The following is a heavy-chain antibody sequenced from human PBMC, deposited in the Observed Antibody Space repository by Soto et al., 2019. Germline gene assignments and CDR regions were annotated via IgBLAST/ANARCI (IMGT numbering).Heavy chain of an antibody. CDR2: IYVTGAV. CDR3: ARLRIATNNYKWFDP. Sequence: SETLSLTCSVSGAAPNSGNYYWSWIRQVPGKGLEWIGHIYVTGAVDYNPSLRDRITISQDTSERRFSLNLRLVTAADTAVYYCARLRIATNNYKWFDPWGQGTLVTVSS. CDR1: GAAPNSGNYY. D-gene: IGHD2-21*01. J-gene: IGHJ5*02. V-gene: IGHV4-31*03.